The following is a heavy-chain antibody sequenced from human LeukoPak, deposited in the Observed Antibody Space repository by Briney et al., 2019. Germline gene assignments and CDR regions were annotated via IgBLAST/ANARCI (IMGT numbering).Heavy chain of an antibody. J-gene: IGHJ4*02. CDR3: ARDGRYSSSPLPFDY. CDR2: ISAYNGST. CDR1: GYTFTSYG. Sequence: ASVKVSCKASGYTFTSYGISWVRQAPGQGLEWMGWISAYNGSTNYAQKLQGRVTMTTDTSTSTAYMELRSLRSDDTAVYYCARDGRYSSSPLPFDYWGQGTLVTVSS. V-gene: IGHV1-18*01. D-gene: IGHD6-6*01.